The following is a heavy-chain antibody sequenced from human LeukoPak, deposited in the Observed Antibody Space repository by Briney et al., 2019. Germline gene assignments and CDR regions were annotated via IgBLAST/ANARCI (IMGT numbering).Heavy chain of an antibody. CDR2: IYYSGST. Sequence: GSLRLSCAASGFTFSSYSMNWVRQPPGKGLEWIGSIYYSGSTYYNPSPKSRVTISVDTSKNQFSLKLSSVTAADTAVYYCAREDSSGWSKAFDIWGQGTMVTVSS. CDR3: AREDSSGWSKAFDI. D-gene: IGHD6-19*01. V-gene: IGHV4-39*07. CDR1: GFTFSSYS. J-gene: IGHJ3*02.